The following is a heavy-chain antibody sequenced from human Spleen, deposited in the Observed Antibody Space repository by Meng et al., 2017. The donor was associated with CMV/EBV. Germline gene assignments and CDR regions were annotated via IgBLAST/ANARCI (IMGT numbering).Heavy chain of an antibody. J-gene: IGHJ6*02. Sequence: GGSLRLSCTASGFTFSKFCMHWVRQAPGKGLEWVSAISGDGDETHYADFVKGHFIISRDNSKNTVYLQMNGLRAEDTAVYYCAKSPVVVLPYYYGMDVWGQGTTVTVSS. D-gene: IGHD2-21*01. CDR2: ISGDGDET. CDR1: GFTFSKFC. CDR3: AKSPVVVLPYYYGMDV. V-gene: IGHV3-23*01.